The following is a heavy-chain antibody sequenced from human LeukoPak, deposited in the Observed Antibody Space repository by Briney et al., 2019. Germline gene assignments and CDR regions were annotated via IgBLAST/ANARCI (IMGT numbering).Heavy chain of an antibody. CDR2: IYSGGST. CDR1: GFTVSSNY. J-gene: IGHJ4*02. Sequence: GGSPRLSCAASGFTVSSNYMSWVRQAPGKGLEWVSVIYSGGSTYYADSVKGRFTISRDNSKNTLYLQMNSLRAEDTGVYYCAKDAQRGFDYSNSLENWGQGTLVTVSS. D-gene: IGHD4-11*01. CDR3: AKDAQRGFDYSNSLEN. V-gene: IGHV3-53*01.